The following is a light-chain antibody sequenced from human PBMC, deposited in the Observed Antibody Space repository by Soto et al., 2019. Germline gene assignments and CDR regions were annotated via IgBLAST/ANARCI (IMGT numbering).Light chain of an antibody. CDR1: SSNIGAGYD. CDR2: SNT. CDR3: SSYTSSSTLV. J-gene: IGLJ2*01. Sequence: QSVLTQPPSVSGAPGQRVTISCTGSSSNIGAGYDVHWYQQLPRTAPKLLIYSNTNRPSGVSNRFSGSKSGNTASLTISGLQAEDEADYYCSSYTSSSTLVFGGGTKLTVL. V-gene: IGLV1-40*01.